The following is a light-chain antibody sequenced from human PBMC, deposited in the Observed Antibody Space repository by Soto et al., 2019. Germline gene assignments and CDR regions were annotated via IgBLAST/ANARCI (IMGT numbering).Light chain of an antibody. CDR3: SSYTDSSNYV. Sequence: QSALTQPASVSGSPGQSITISCSGTSSDVGAYDHVSWYQQYPGKAPKFMIYQVTNRPSGVSNRFSGSRSGNTASLTISGLQAEDEADYYCSSYTDSSNYVFGTGTKLTVL. CDR2: QVT. J-gene: IGLJ1*01. V-gene: IGLV2-14*01. CDR1: SSDVGAYDH.